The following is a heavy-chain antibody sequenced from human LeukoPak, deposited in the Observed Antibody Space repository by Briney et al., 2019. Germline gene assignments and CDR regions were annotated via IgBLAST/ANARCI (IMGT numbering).Heavy chain of an antibody. CDR3: AKDMGHPYYYYYGMDV. CDR2: ISWNSGSI. D-gene: IGHD3-16*01. CDR1: GFTFDDYA. J-gene: IGHJ6*02. V-gene: IGHV3-9*01. Sequence: GGSPRLSCAASGFTFDDYAMHWVRQAPGKGLEWVSGISWNSGSIGYADSVKGRFTISRDNAKNSLYLQMNSLRAEDTALYYCAKDMGHPYYYYYGMDVWGQGTTVTVSS.